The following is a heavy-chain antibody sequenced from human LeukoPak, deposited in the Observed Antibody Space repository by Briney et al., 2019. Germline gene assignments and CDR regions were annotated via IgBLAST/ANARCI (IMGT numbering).Heavy chain of an antibody. CDR1: GGSISSYY. J-gene: IGHJ5*02. CDR3: ARGAKYSSAPGDWFDP. Sequence: PSETLSLTCTVSGGSISSYYWSWIRQPPGKGLEWIGYIYYSGNTNYNPSLKSRVTISVDTSKNQFSLKLSSVTAADTAVYYCARGAKYSSAPGDWFDPWGQGTLVTVSS. V-gene: IGHV4-59*12. CDR2: IYYSGNT. D-gene: IGHD6-19*01.